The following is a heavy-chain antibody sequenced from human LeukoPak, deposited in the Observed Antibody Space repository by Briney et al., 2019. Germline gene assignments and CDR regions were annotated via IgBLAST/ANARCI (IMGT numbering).Heavy chain of an antibody. J-gene: IGHJ4*02. CDR1: GFTFSTYA. V-gene: IGHV3-64*01. CDR2: ISSNGGST. Sequence: PGGSLRLSCAASGFTFSTYAMHWVRQAPGKGLESVSAISSNGGSTYYANSVKGRFTISRDNAKNSLYLQMNSLRAEDTAVYYCAHFYRGIAVAGTLGVDYWGQGTLVTVSS. D-gene: IGHD6-19*01. CDR3: AHFYRGIAVAGTLGVDY.